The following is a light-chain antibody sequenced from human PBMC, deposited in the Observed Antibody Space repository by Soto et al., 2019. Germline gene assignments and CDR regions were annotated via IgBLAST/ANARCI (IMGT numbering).Light chain of an antibody. CDR3: QQYTAFPYT. Sequence: DIPMTQSPSTLSASVGDRVTITCRASQSVSNWLAWYQQRPGKAPHLLIYDASRLQSGVPSRFSVSGSGTEFTLTISGLRPDDFATYYCQQYTAFPYTFGQGTKLEIK. CDR2: DAS. CDR1: QSVSNW. V-gene: IGKV1-5*01. J-gene: IGKJ2*01.